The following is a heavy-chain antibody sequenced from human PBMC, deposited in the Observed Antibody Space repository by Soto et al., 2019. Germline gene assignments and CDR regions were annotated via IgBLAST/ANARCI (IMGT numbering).Heavy chain of an antibody. CDR2: INSDSSSR. D-gene: IGHD1-26*01. CDR3: ARGWEYGTEGS. V-gene: IGHV3-74*01. Sequence: GGSLRLSCAASGFIFSSYWMHWVRQAPGKGLVWVSRINSDSSSRSNADSVKGRFIISRDNAKNTLYLQMNSLRAEDTAIYYCARGWEYGTEGSWGQGTLVTVSS. J-gene: IGHJ5*02. CDR1: GFIFSSYW.